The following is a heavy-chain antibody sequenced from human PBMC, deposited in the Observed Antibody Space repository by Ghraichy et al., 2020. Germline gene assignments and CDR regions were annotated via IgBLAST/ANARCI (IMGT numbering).Heavy chain of an antibody. J-gene: IGHJ4*02. D-gene: IGHD5-12*01. CDR3: AGGYSGYHDYYFDY. V-gene: IGHV1-69*13. CDR2: IIPIFGTA. Sequence: SVKVSCKASGGTFSSYAISWVRQAPGQGLEWMGGIIPIFGTANYAQKFQGRVTITADESTSTAYMELSSLRSEDTAVYYCAGGYSGYHDYYFDYWGQGTLVTVSS. CDR1: GGTFSSYA.